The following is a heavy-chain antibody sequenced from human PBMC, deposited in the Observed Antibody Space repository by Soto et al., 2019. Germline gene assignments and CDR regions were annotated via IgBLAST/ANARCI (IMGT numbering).Heavy chain of an antibody. V-gene: IGHV3-30-3*01. CDR3: ARDRPEPLWFGLFDY. D-gene: IGHD3-10*01. CDR2: ISYDGSNK. CDR1: GFTFSSYA. J-gene: IGHJ4*02. Sequence: QVQLVESGGGVVQPGRSLRLSCAASGFTFSSYAMHWVRQAPGKGLEWVAVISYDGSNKYYADSVKGRFTISRDNSKNTLYLQMNSLRAEDTAVYYCARDRPEPLWFGLFDYWGQGTLVTVSS.